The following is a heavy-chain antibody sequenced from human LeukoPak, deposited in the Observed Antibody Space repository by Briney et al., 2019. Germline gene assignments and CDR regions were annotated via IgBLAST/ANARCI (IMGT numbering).Heavy chain of an antibody. CDR3: AREYSSSRYYYYGMDV. CDR1: GFTFSSCA. D-gene: IGHD6-6*01. V-gene: IGHV3-30-3*01. Sequence: GGSLRLSREASGFTFSSCAMHWVRQAPGKGLERAAVISYDGSNKYYADSVKGRFTISRDNSKNTLYLQMNSLRAEDTAVYYCAREYSSSRYYYYGMDVWGQGTTVTVSS. J-gene: IGHJ6*02. CDR2: ISYDGSNK.